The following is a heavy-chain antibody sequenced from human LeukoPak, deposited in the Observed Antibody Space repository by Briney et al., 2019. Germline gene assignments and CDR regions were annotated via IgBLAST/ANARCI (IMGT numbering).Heavy chain of an antibody. CDR1: GGSISSANYY. CDR2: IYYSGST. D-gene: IGHD3-22*01. CDR3: ARVLGTMIHDY. V-gene: IGHV4-39*07. Sequence: SETLSLTCTVSGGSISSANYYWGWIRQPPGKGLEWIGSIYYSGSTYYNPSLKSRVTISVDTSKNQFSLKLSSVTAADTAVYYCARVLGTMIHDYWGQGALVTVSS. J-gene: IGHJ4*02.